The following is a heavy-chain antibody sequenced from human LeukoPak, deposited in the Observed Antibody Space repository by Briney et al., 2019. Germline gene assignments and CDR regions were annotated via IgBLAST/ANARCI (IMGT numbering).Heavy chain of an antibody. J-gene: IGHJ4*02. D-gene: IGHD2/OR15-2a*01. Sequence: GGSLRLSCAASGFTFSDHYMDWVRQAPGKGLEWIGRTRNKANSYTTEYAASVKGRFTISRDDSKNSLYLQMNSLRDEDTAVYYCARDWFHAIDYWGQGTLVTVSS. V-gene: IGHV3-72*01. CDR1: GFTFSDHY. CDR2: TRNKANSYTT. CDR3: ARDWFHAIDY.